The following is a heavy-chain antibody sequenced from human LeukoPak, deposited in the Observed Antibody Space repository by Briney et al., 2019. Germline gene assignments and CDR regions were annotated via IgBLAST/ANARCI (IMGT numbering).Heavy chain of an antibody. V-gene: IGHV3-23*01. J-gene: IGHJ4*02. Sequence: GGSLRLSCAASGFTFSSYAMSWVRQAPGKGLEWVSAIIGSGGSTYYADSVKGRFTISRDNSKNTLYLQMNSLRAEDTAVYYCAKDIRPLAVAGYFDYWGQGTLVTVSS. CDR2: IIGSGGST. CDR1: GFTFSSYA. CDR3: AKDIRPLAVAGYFDY. D-gene: IGHD6-19*01.